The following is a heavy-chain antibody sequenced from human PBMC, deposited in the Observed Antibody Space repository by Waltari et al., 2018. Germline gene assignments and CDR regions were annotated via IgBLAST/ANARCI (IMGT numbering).Heavy chain of an antibody. CDR2: IYTSGST. CDR1: GGSISSYY. J-gene: IGHJ6*02. D-gene: IGHD5-12*01. V-gene: IGHV4-4*07. Sequence: QVQLQESGPGLVKPSETLSLTCTVSGGSISSYYWSWIRPPAGKGLEWIGRIYTSGSTNYNPSLKSRVTMSVDTSKNQFSLKLSSVTAADTAVYYCARDIVATRLEYYYYYGMDVWGQGTTVTVSS. CDR3: ARDIVATRLEYYYYYGMDV.